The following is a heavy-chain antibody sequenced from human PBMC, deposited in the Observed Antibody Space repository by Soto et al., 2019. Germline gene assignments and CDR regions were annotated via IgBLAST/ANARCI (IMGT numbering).Heavy chain of an antibody. CDR1: GYTFTSFG. Sequence: QVQLVQSGGEVKKPGASVKVSCKATGYTFTSFGISWVRQAPGQGLEWMGWISAYNGNTNYAQKLQGRVTMTTDTTTTTDDMELGSLTSADTAVYYWARERSMYDGMDVWGQGTTVTVSS. CDR2: ISAYNGNT. CDR3: ARERSMYDGMDV. J-gene: IGHJ6*02. V-gene: IGHV1-18*01. D-gene: IGHD2-8*01.